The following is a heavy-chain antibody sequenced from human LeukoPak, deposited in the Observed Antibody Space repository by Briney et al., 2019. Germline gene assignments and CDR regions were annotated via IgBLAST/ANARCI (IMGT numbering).Heavy chain of an antibody. D-gene: IGHD5-12*01. J-gene: IGHJ4*02. V-gene: IGHV3-21*01. Sequence: PGGSLRLSCSASGFTFSSYSMNWVRQAPGKGLELVSSISSSSSYIYYADSVKGRFTISRDNAKNSLYLQMNSLRAEDTAVYYCARDLVEMATIFSRWGQGTLVTVSS. CDR2: ISSSSSYI. CDR1: GFTFSSYS. CDR3: ARDLVEMATIFSR.